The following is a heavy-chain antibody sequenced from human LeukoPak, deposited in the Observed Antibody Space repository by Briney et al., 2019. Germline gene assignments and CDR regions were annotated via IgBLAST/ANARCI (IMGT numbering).Heavy chain of an antibody. CDR2: IYTSGTT. V-gene: IGHV4-61*02. CDR3: ARGAPSDY. CDR1: GGSISSGSISTYY. J-gene: IGHJ4*02. Sequence: SETLSLTCTVSGGSISSGSISTYYWSWVRQPAGKGLEWIGRIYTSGTTNYNPSLESRVTMSIDTPKNQFPLKLNSVTAADTAVYYCARGAPSDYWGQGTLVTASS.